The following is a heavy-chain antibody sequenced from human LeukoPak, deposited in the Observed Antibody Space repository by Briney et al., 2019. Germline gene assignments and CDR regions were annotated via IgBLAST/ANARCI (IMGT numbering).Heavy chain of an antibody. CDR3: AKEGPYSSSSYYFDY. D-gene: IGHD6-6*01. Sequence: PGGSLRLSCAASGFTFSSYAMSWVRQAPGKGLEWVSAISGSGGSTYYADSVKGRFTISRDNSKNTLNLQMYSLRAEDTAVYYCAKEGPYSSSSYYFDYWGQGTLVTVSS. V-gene: IGHV3-23*01. CDR1: GFTFSSYA. J-gene: IGHJ4*02. CDR2: ISGSGGST.